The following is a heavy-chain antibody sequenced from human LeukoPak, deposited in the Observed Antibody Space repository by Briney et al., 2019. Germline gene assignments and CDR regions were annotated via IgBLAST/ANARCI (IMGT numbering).Heavy chain of an antibody. D-gene: IGHD2-2*01. CDR1: GYTFTGYY. CDR3: ARDCSSTSCSEESIDY. J-gene: IGHJ4*02. CDR2: ISAYNGNT. V-gene: IGHV1-18*04. Sequence: ASVKVSCKASGYTFTGYYMHWVRQAPGQGLEWMGWISAYNGNTNYAQKLQGRVTMTTDTSTSTAYMELRSLRSDDTAVYYCARDCSSTSCSEESIDYWGQGTLVTVSS.